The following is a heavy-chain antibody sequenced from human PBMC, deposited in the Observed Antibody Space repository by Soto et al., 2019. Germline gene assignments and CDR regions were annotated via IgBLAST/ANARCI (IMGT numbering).Heavy chain of an antibody. D-gene: IGHD1-26*01. CDR1: GFTFSSYA. Sequence: GGSLRLSCAASGFTFSSYAMSWVRQAPGKGLEWVSAISGSGGSTYYADSVKGRFTISRDNSKNTLYLQMDSLRAEDTAVYYCAKDGVERWELLEAPGDNWFDPWGQGTLVTVSS. CDR3: AKDGVERWELLEAPGDNWFDP. V-gene: IGHV3-23*01. CDR2: ISGSGGST. J-gene: IGHJ5*02.